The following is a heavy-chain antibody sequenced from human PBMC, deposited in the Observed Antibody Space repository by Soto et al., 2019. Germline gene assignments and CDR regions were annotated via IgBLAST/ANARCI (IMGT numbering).Heavy chain of an antibody. CDR3: ARTARVPDF. CDR1: GASITTYY. Sequence: SETLSLSCTVSGASITTYYWSWFRQPPGQGLESLGYIYHTGVTNSNPSLRGRLSISIDTAKNQFSLKLSSVTSADTAIYYCARTARVPDFWGPGILVTVSS. V-gene: IGHV4-59*01. J-gene: IGHJ4*02. CDR2: IYHTGVT. D-gene: IGHD2-2*01.